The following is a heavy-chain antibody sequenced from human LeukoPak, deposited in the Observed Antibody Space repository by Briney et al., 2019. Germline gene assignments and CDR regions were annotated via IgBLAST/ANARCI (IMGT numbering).Heavy chain of an antibody. V-gene: IGHV1-2*02. CDR1: GYTFTGYY. CDR2: INPNCGGT. J-gene: IGHJ2*01. Sequence: ASVKVSCKASGYTFTGYYMHWVRQAPGQGLEWMGWINPNCGGTNYAQKFQGRVTMTRDTSISTACMELSRLRSDDTAVYCGARISLDESTGYYQNPYWYFDLWGRGTLVTVSS. D-gene: IGHD3-22*01. CDR3: ARISLDESTGYYQNPYWYFDL.